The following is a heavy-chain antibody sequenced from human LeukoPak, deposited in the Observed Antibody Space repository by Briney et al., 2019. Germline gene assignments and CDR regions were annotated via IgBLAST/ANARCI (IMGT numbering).Heavy chain of an antibody. J-gene: IGHJ4*02. CDR3: ARLDYYGSGSYFDY. D-gene: IGHD3-10*01. V-gene: IGHV3-48*04. Sequence: GGSLRLSCAASGFTFSTYSMNWVRQAPGKGLEWVSYISSSGSTIYYADSVKGRFTISRDNARNSLYLQMNSLRAEDTAVYYCARLDYYGSGSYFDYWGQGTLVTVSS. CDR1: GFTFSTYS. CDR2: ISSSGSTI.